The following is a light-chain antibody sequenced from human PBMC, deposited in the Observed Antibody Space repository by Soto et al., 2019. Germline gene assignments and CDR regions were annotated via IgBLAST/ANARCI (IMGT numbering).Light chain of an antibody. V-gene: IGKV3-15*01. CDR1: QSVSNN. CDR2: GAS. J-gene: IGKJ2*01. CDR3: QQYNNWPPYT. Sequence: DTVMTQSPATLSVSPGERATLFCRASQSVSNNLAWYQQKPGQAPRLLIYGASTRATGIPARFNGSGSGTEFTLTISSLQSEDFAVYYCQQYNNWPPYTFGQGTKLEIK.